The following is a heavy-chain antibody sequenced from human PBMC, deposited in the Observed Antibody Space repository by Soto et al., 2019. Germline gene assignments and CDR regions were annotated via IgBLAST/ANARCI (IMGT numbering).Heavy chain of an antibody. J-gene: IGHJ4*02. V-gene: IGHV4-59*01. CDR1: GGSISSYY. Sequence: SETLSLTCTVSGGSISSYYWSWIRQPPGKGLEWIGYIYYSGSTNYNPSLKSRVTISVDTSKNQFSLKLSSVTAADTAVYFCARHASRFLEWLPDFDYWGQGTLVTVSS. CDR2: IYYSGST. D-gene: IGHD3-3*01. CDR3: ARHASRFLEWLPDFDY.